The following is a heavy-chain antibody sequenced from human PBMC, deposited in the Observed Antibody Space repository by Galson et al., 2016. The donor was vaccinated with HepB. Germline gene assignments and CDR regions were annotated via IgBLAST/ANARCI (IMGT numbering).Heavy chain of an antibody. CDR3: ARTYYYDTSGYYRVFDI. D-gene: IGHD3-22*01. CDR1: GYTFTTYS. CDR2: ISTYNGNT. Sequence: SVKVSCKASGYTFTTYSISWVRQAPRQGLEWMGWISTYNGNTNYAQKLQGRVTMTTDTSTSTAYMELRSLTSDDTAVYYCARTYYYDTSGYYRVFDIWGQGTMVTFSS. J-gene: IGHJ3*02. V-gene: IGHV1-18*01.